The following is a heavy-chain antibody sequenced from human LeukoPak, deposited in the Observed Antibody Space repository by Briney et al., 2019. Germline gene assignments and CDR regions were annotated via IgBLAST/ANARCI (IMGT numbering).Heavy chain of an antibody. V-gene: IGHV3-9*01. J-gene: IGHJ1*01. CDR3: AKGPSYSSGWSAEYFQH. D-gene: IGHD6-19*01. Sequence: GRSLRLSCEASGFTFSSYGIHWVRQAPGKGLEWVSGISWNSGSIAYADSVKGRFTISRDNAKNSLYLQMNSLRAEDTAFYYCAKGPSYSSGWSAEYFQHWGQGTLVTVSS. CDR1: GFTFSSYG. CDR2: ISWNSGSI.